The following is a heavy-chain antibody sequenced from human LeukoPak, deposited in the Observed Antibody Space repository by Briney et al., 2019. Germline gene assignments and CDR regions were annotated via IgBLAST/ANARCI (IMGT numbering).Heavy chain of an antibody. J-gene: IGHJ4*02. CDR1: DYSISSGYY. CDR3: ARPTSSNYAGFFFDF. D-gene: IGHD4-11*01. Sequence: SETLSLTCSVSDYSISSGYYWAWIRLTPGKGLEWIGSIYHSGSLYYNPSLRSRVTISVDTSKNQFSLKVNSMTAADTAVYYCARPTSSNYAGFFFDFWSQGTLVTVSS. V-gene: IGHV4-38-2*02. CDR2: IYHSGSL.